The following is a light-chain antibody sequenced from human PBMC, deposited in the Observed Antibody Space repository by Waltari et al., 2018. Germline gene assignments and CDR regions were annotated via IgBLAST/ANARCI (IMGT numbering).Light chain of an antibody. CDR3: QSYDSSLSGHVV. CDR2: GNG. CDR1: SPNIGAGYD. V-gene: IGLV1-40*01. Sequence: QSVLTQPPSVSGAPGQRVTISCTGSSPNIGAGYDVHWYQQLPGTAPNLLIYGNGNRPSGVPDRFSGSKSGTSASLAITGLQAEDEADYYCQSYDSSLSGHVVFGGGTKLTVL. J-gene: IGLJ2*01.